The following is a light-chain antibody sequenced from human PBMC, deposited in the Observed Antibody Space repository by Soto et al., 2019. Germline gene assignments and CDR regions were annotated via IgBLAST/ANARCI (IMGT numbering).Light chain of an antibody. Sequence: QSVLTQPPSASGTPGQRVTISCSGSSSNIGSNTVNWYQQLPGTAPKLLIYKNNKRPSGVPGRFSGSKSGTSATLGISGLQTGDEADYYCGTWDSSESGVVFGTG. V-gene: IGLV1-44*01. CDR2: KNN. J-gene: IGLJ1*01. CDR1: SSNIGSNT. CDR3: GTWDSSESGVV.